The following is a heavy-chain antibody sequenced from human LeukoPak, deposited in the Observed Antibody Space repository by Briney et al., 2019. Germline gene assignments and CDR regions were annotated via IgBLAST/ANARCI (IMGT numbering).Heavy chain of an antibody. D-gene: IGHD1-7*01. V-gene: IGHV1-2*02. CDR3: ARRKLELPHLKYYYYMDV. J-gene: IGHJ6*03. Sequence: GASVKVSCKASGYTFTGYYMHWVRQAPGQGLEWMGWINPNSGGTNYAQKLQGRVTMTTDTSTSTAYMELRSLRSDDTAVYYCARRKLELPHLKYYYYMDVWGKGTTVTVSS. CDR1: GYTFTGYY. CDR2: INPNSGGT.